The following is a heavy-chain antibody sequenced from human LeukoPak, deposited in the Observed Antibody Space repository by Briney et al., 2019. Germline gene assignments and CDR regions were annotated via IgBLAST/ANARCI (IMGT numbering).Heavy chain of an antibody. CDR2: ISGSGGST. D-gene: IGHD3-3*01. CDR1: RFTFSSYA. CDR3: AKDRLDTIFGVVTASFDY. V-gene: IGHV3-23*01. J-gene: IGHJ4*02. Sequence: HPGGSLRLSCAASRFTFSSYAMSWVRQAPEKGLEWVSAISGSGGSTYYADSVKGRFTISRDNSKNTLYLQMNSLRAEDTAVYYCAKDRLDTIFGVVTASFDYWGQGTLVTVSS.